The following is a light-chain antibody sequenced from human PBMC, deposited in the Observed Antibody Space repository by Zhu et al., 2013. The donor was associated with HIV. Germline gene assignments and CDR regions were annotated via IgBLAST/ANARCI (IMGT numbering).Light chain of an antibody. CDR2: DAS. CDR3: QQYNQWPLT. J-gene: IGKJ4*01. CDR1: QSVSSS. Sequence: EIVLTQSPATLSLSPGERATLSCSTSQSVSSSLAWYQQRPGQAPRLLIYDASARATGIPAGFSGSGTGTEFTLTISSLQSEDFAVYYCQQYNQWPLTFGGGTKVEIK. V-gene: IGKV3-15*01.